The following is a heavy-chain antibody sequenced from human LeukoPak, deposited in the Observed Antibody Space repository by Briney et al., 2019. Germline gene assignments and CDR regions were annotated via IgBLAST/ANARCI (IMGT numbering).Heavy chain of an antibody. CDR3: ARWGGVVQTGYYLDY. Sequence: GGSLRLSRAASGFTFSLSGMHWVRQAPGKGLEWVALISDSDGTRKHYADSVKGRFTISRDNSKKTLNLQMNSLRVEDTAVYYCARWGGVVQTGYYLDYWGRGSQVTVSS. CDR2: ISDSDGTRK. J-gene: IGHJ4*02. CDR1: GFTFSLSG. D-gene: IGHD2-8*02. V-gene: IGHV3-33*01.